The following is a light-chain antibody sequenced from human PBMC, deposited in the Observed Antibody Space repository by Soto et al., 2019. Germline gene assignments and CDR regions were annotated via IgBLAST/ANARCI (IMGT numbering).Light chain of an antibody. J-gene: IGKJ2*01. CDR2: KAS. V-gene: IGKV1-5*03. CDR3: QQYNSYPYV. CDR1: QNIFRW. Sequence: DIQMTQSPSTLSASVGDRVTITCRASQNIFRWLAWYQQKPGKVPKLLIYKASTLESGVPSRFSGSGYGTEFTLTISSLQSDDSATYYCQQYNSYPYVFGQGTK.